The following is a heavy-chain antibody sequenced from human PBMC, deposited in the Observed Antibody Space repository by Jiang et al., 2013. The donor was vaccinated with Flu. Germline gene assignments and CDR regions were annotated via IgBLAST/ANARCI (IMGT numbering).Heavy chain of an antibody. D-gene: IGHD3-22*01. J-gene: IGHJ3*02. CDR1: FTFSSYG. V-gene: IGHV3-30*18. Sequence: FTFSSYGMHWVRQAPGKGLEWVAVISYDGSNTYYGDSVKGRFTISRDNSKNTLYLQMNSLRAEDTAVYYCAKGMVVVITDDAFDIWGQGTMVTVSS. CDR3: AKGMVVVITDDAFDI. CDR2: ISYDGSNT.